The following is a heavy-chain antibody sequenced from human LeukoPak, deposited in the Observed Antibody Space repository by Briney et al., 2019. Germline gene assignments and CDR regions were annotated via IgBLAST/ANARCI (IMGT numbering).Heavy chain of an antibody. CDR1: GFTFSSYA. CDR3: ARNSWPFDS. J-gene: IGHJ4*02. Sequence: PGGSLRLSCAASGFTFSSYAMSWVRQAPGKGLEWVSAISGSGGSTYYADSVKGRFTISRDNSKNTLYLQMNSLGVEDTAVYYCARNSWPFDSWGQGALVTVSS. CDR2: ISGSGGST. V-gene: IGHV3-23*01. D-gene: IGHD4-23*01.